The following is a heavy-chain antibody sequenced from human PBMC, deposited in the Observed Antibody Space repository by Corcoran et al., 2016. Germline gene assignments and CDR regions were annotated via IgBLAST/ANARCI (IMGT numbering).Heavy chain of an antibody. CDR3: SLWGGGGFDY. D-gene: IGHD7-27*01. V-gene: IGHV3-7*03. CDR2: IKRDGSEK. J-gene: IGHJ4*02. CDR1: GIRLSSYW. Sequence: EVHLVESGGGLVQPGGSLRLSCAASGIRLSSYWMSWVRQAPGRGLELVANIKRDGSEKYYVDSVKGRFTISRDNAKNSLYLQLNSLRVEYMAVYYCSLWGGGGFDYWGQGIQVTVSS.